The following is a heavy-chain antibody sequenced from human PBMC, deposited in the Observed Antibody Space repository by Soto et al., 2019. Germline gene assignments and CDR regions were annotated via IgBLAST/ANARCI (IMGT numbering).Heavy chain of an antibody. CDR3: AKVSRKVSAIDFDY. CDR2: VNPNNGDT. D-gene: IGHD3-22*01. Sequence: QVQLVQSGAELKKPGASVKVSCKASGYTFSNYDMNWVRQATGQGPEWIGWVNPNNGDTGYAQKVQGRVTLTTDISTTTAYMELTSLRSEDTAIYYCAKVSRKVSAIDFDYWGQGTLITVSS. V-gene: IGHV1-8*01. J-gene: IGHJ4*02. CDR1: GYTFSNYD.